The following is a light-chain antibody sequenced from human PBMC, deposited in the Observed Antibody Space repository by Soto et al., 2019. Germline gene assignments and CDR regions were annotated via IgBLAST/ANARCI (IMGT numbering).Light chain of an antibody. J-gene: IGKJ1*01. CDR3: QYYGNSPLT. V-gene: IGKV3-20*01. CDR1: QSVSSN. CDR2: GAS. Sequence: EIVMTQSPATLSVSPGERATLSCRASQSVSSNLAWYQQKPGQAPRLLIYGASNRATGIPDRFSGGGSGTDFTLTITRLEPEDFAVYYCQYYGNSPLTFGQGTKVDIK.